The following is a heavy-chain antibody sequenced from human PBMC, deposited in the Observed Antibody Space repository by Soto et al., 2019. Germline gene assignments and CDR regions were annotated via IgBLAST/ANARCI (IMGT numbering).Heavy chain of an antibody. CDR1: CGSISSYY. D-gene: IGHD3-22*01. J-gene: IGHJ4*02. Sequence: ETLSLTCTVSCGSISSYYWSWIRQPAGKGLEWIGRIYTSGSTNYNPSLKSRVTMSVDTSKNQFSLKLTSVTAADTAVYYCARDGGHWYDSTGFLSIWGQGTLVTVSS. V-gene: IGHV4-4*07. CDR3: ARDGGHWYDSTGFLSI. CDR2: IYTSGST.